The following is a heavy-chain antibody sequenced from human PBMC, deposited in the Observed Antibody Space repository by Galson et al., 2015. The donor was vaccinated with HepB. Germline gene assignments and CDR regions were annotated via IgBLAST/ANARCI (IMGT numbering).Heavy chain of an antibody. V-gene: IGHV3-30-3*01. Sequence: SLRLSCAASGFTFSGYAMHGVRQAPGKGLEWVAVISYDGSNKYYADSVKGRFTISRDNSKNTLYLQMNSLRAEDTAVYYCARDPCYSSPETSCRGYYGMDVWGQGTTVTVSS. CDR2: ISYDGSNK. CDR1: GFTFSGYA. D-gene: IGHD6-13*01. CDR3: ARDPCYSSPETSCRGYYGMDV. J-gene: IGHJ6*02.